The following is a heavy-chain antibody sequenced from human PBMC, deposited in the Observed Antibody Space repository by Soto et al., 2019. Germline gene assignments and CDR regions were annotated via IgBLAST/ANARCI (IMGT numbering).Heavy chain of an antibody. D-gene: IGHD5-18*01. V-gene: IGHV1-69*13. J-gene: IGHJ4*02. CDR3: ARSSLAYGGYSYGYAY. CDR2: IILIFGTA. Sequence: ASVKVSCKASGGTFSSYAISWVRQAPGQGLEWMGGIILIFGTANYAQKFQGRVTITVDESTSTAYMELSSLRSEDTAVYYCARSSLAYGGYSYGYAYWGQGTLVTVSS. CDR1: GGTFSSYA.